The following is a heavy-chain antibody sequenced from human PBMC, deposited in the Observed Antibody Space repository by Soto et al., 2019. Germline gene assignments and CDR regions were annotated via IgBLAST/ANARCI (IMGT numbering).Heavy chain of an antibody. D-gene: IGHD6-13*01. J-gene: IGHJ5*02. CDR3: ARGPQLVHWFDL. V-gene: IGHV3-74*01. CDR2: INSDGSST. Sequence: EVQLVESGGGVVQPGGSLRLSCAASGFTFSSYWMHWVRQAPGKGLVWVSRINSDGSSTSYADSVKGRFTISRDNAKNTLYVQMHSLRAEDTAVYYCARGPQLVHWFDLWGQGTLVTVSS. CDR1: GFTFSSYW.